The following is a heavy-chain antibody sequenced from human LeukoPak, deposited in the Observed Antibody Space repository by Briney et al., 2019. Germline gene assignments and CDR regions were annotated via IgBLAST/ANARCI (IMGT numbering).Heavy chain of an antibody. V-gene: IGHV3-23*01. CDR1: GFTFSSYA. CDR3: AKSPFVGYCSSTSCYAYAGYDY. Sequence: TGGSLRLSCAASGFTFSSYAMSWVRQAPGKGLEWVSAISGSGGNTYYADSVKGRFTISRDNSKNTLYLQMNSLRAEDTAVYYCAKSPFVGYCSSTSCYAYAGYDYWGQGTLVAVSS. D-gene: IGHD2-2*03. CDR2: ISGSGGNT. J-gene: IGHJ4*02.